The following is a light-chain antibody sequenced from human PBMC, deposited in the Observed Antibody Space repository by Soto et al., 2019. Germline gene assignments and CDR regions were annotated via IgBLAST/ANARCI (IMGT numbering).Light chain of an antibody. CDR1: QTVINN. V-gene: IGKV3-15*01. CDR3: QQYNTWPPGT. CDR2: GAS. J-gene: IGKJ1*01. Sequence: EVMMTQSPATLSVSPGDRATLSCRASQTVINNLAWYQQAPGQAPRLLIYGASTRATGIPVRFSGSGSGTEFSLTIDSLQSEDVAVYYCQQYNTWPPGTFGQGTKVEIK.